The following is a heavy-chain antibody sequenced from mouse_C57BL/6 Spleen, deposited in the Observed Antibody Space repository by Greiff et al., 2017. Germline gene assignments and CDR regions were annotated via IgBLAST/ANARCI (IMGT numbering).Heavy chain of an antibody. CDR2: IDPSDSYT. J-gene: IGHJ2*01. Sequence: QVQLKQPGAELVKPGASVKLSCKASGYTFTSYWMQWVKQRPGQGLEWIGEIDPSDSYTNYNQKFKGKATLTVYSSSSTAYMQLSSLTSEDSAVYYCARYDPFDYWGQGTTLTVSS. CDR1: GYTFTSYW. V-gene: IGHV1-50*01. D-gene: IGHD2-3*01. CDR3: ARYDPFDY.